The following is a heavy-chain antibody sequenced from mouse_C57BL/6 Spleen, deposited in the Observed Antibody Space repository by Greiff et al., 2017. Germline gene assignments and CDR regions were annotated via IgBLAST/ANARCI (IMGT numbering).Heavy chain of an antibody. CDR3: TRVAGTSYFDD. J-gene: IGHJ2*01. CDR1: GYTFTDYE. V-gene: IGHV1-15*01. D-gene: IGHD4-1*01. Sequence: QVQLQQSGAELVRPGASVTLSCKASGYTFTDYEMHWVKQTPVHGLEWIGAIDPETGGTAYNQKFKGKAILTADKSSSTAYMELRSLTSEDSAVYYCTRVAGTSYFDDWGQGTTLTVSS. CDR2: IDPETGGT.